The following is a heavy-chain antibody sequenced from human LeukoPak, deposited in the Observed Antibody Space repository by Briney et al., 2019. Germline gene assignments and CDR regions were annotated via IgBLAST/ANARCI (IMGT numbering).Heavy chain of an antibody. V-gene: IGHV3-23*01. D-gene: IGHD6-19*01. CDR2: ISGSGGST. Sequence: PGGSLRLSCAASGFTFNSYAMSWVPQAPGKGREGVLVISGSGGSTYYADSVKGRITISRDNSKNTLYLQRNSLRAEDTAVYYCAKFAGPIAVAGTPDYWGQGALVTVSS. CDR3: AKFAGPIAVAGTPDY. CDR1: GFTFNSYA. J-gene: IGHJ4*02.